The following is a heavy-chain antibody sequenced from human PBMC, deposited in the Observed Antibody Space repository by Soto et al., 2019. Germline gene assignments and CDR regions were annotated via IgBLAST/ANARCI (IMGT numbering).Heavy chain of an antibody. CDR2: IDPSDSQT. Sequence: RGESLKISCKGSGYSFAGYWITWVRQKPGKGLEWMGRIDPSDSQTYYSPSFRGHVTISVTKSITTVFLRWSSPRASDTAMYYCARQIYDSDTGPNFQYYFDSWGQGTPVTVSS. J-gene: IGHJ4*02. CDR3: ARQIYDSDTGPNFQYYFDS. D-gene: IGHD3-22*01. CDR1: GYSFAGYW. V-gene: IGHV5-10-1*01.